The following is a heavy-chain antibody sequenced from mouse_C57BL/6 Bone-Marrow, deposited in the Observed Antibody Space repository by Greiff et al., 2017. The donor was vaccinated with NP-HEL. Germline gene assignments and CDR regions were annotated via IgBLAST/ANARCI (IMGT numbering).Heavy chain of an antibody. V-gene: IGHV1-82*01. J-gene: IGHJ1*03. CDR3: ASCYFDV. Sequence: QVQLQQSGPELVKPGASVKISCKASGYAFSSSWMNWVKQRPGKGLEWIGRIYPGDGDTNYNGKFKGKATLTADKSSSTAYMQLSSLTSEDSAVYFCASCYFDVWGTGTTVTVSS. CDR2: IYPGDGDT. CDR1: GYAFSSSW.